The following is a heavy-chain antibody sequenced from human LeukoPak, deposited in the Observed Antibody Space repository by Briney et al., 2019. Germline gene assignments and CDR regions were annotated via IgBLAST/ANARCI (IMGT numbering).Heavy chain of an antibody. V-gene: IGHV3-30*18. CDR2: ISYDGSNK. D-gene: IGHD6-13*01. CDR1: GFTFSSYG. CDR3: AKGKGYGIAAVGHAFDI. J-gene: IGHJ3*02. Sequence: GGSLRLSCAASGFTFSSYGMHWVRQAPGKGLEWVAVISYDGSNKYYADSVKGRFTISRDNSKNTLYLQMNSLRAEDTAVYYCAKGKGYGIAAVGHAFDIWGQGTMVTVSS.